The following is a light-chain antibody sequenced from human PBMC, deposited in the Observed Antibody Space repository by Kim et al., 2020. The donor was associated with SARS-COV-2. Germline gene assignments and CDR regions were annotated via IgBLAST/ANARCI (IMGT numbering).Light chain of an antibody. V-gene: IGKV3-20*01. J-gene: IGKJ1*01. CDR1: QSVSSSY. CDR2: GAS. CDR3: QQYGSSPGT. Sequence: SPGERATLSCRANQSVSSSYLAWYPQKPGQAPRLLIYGASSRATSIPDRFSGSGSGIDFTLTISKLEPEDFAVYCCQQYGSSPGTFGQGTKVDIK.